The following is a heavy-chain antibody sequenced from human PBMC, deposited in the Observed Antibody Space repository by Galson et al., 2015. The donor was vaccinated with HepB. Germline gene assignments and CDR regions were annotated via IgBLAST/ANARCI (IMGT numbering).Heavy chain of an antibody. CDR3: ASPFGIAVSTVLDAFDM. CDR1: GFSVSSNY. V-gene: IGHV3-66*01. CDR2: LHSDGSP. Sequence: SLRLSCAASGFSVSSNYMHWVRHAPGKGLEWVSLLHSDGSPSYADSVKGRFTISRDNSKNTLYLQMNSLRAEDTAVYYCASPFGIAVSTVLDAFDMWGQGTMVTVSS. J-gene: IGHJ3*02. D-gene: IGHD6-19*01.